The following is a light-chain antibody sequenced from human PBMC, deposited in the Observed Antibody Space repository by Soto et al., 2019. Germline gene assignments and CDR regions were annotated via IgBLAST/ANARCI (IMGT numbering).Light chain of an antibody. CDR1: QSLLHSNGYNY. CDR2: LGS. J-gene: IGKJ5*01. Sequence: DIVMTQAPLSLPVTPGEPASISCRSSQSLLHSNGYNYLDWYLQKPGQSPQXLIYLGSNRASGVPDRFSGSGSGTDFTLKISRVEAGDVGVYYCMQALQAPITFGQGTRLEIK. V-gene: IGKV2-28*01. CDR3: MQALQAPIT.